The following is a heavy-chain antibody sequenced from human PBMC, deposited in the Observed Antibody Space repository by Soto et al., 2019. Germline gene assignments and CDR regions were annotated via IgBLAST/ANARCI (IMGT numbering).Heavy chain of an antibody. Sequence: PXETRSLTCGVSGRSISGSYWSWIRQSPGKGLEWLGYVYYTGSTNYSPSLRSRVSISVDTSKNEFSLRLSSVTAADTAVYFCARSVAVPGAHIDYWGKGTQVTVSS. D-gene: IGHD6-19*01. CDR2: VYYTGST. CDR1: GRSISGSY. J-gene: IGHJ4*02. CDR3: ARSVAVPGAHIDY. V-gene: IGHV4-59*01.